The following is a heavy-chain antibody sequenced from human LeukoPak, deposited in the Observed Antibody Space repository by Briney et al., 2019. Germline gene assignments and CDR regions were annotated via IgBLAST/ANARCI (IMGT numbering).Heavy chain of an antibody. J-gene: IGHJ4*02. D-gene: IGHD4-11*01. CDR2: IYSSGTA. Sequence: SETLSLTCTVSVGSIRGYYWTWIRQPAGKGLEWIGRIYSSGTAYYNPSPESRVTISLDTSRNQFSLRMTSMTAADTAVYYCARGTDMTSVAAYYSFTHWGQGILVSVSS. CDR1: VGSIRGYY. V-gene: IGHV4-4*07. CDR3: ARGTDMTSVAAYYSFTH.